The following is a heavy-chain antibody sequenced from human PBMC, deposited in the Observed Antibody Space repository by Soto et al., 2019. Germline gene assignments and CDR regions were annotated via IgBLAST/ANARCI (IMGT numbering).Heavy chain of an antibody. CDR3: AREVQVHNPVFAH. Sequence: QVQLVQSGAEVKRPGSSVKVACKASGGTFSNYAINWVRQAPGHGLEWMGDIAPMFGKANYAQKFQGRVTITADESTSTAYMELSRLTSADTALYYCAREVQVHNPVFAHWGQGTLVTVSS. CDR2: IAPMFGKA. D-gene: IGHD1-1*01. J-gene: IGHJ4*02. V-gene: IGHV1-69*01. CDR1: GGTFSNYA.